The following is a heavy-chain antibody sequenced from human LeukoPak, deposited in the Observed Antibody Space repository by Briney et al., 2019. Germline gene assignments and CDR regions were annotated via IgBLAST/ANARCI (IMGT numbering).Heavy chain of an antibody. J-gene: IGHJ6*04. D-gene: IGHD1-26*01. V-gene: IGHV3-30*04. Sequence: PVGFLRLSCATSGLTFNTYPFPWSRQAPGKGVEWVAVISYDGRNKYFAVSMQRRFTISRDNSKNTLYLQMNSLRADDTAVYSCARGGRLYYYYGLDVWGKGTTVTVSS. CDR3: ARGGRLYYYYGLDV. CDR2: ISYDGRNK. CDR1: GLTFNTYP.